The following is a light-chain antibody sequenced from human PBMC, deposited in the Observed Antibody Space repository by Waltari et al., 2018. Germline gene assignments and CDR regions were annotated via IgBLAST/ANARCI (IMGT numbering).Light chain of an antibody. CDR3: QQSYSTPRT. J-gene: IGKJ1*01. Sequence: DIQMTQSPFSLSASFGDRVSMTCRASQNIANFLNWYQHKPGTAPNLLVFGASSLQGGVPSRFSGGGSDTDFTLTISSLQPDDVATYYCQQSYSTPRTFGQGTKVEI. CDR1: QNIANF. V-gene: IGKV1-39*01. CDR2: GAS.